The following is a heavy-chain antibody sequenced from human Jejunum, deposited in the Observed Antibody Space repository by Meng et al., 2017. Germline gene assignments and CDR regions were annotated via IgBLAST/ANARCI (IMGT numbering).Heavy chain of an antibody. V-gene: IGHV4-4*02. CDR1: GGSIPTDG. J-gene: IGHJ4*02. D-gene: IGHD5-12*01. Sequence: QVGESGPGLGKPSGTLSIDCAVSGGSIPTDGWNWVRQPPGKGLEWIGEIWNSGASNYNPSLRSRVNISVDKYKNQLSLELASLTAADTAVYYCDRGATGTRPFDYWGQGTLVTVSS. CDR2: IWNSGAS. CDR3: DRGATGTRPFDY.